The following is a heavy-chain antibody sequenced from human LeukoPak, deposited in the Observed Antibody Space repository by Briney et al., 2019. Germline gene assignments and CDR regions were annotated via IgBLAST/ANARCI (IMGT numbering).Heavy chain of an antibody. CDR2: IYRGGST. Sequence: PGGSLRLSCAASALTVSNNYMVWVRQAPGKGLEWVSVIYRGGSTYYADFLKGRFTISRDNSKNALYLQMNTLRTEDTALYYCASRPPGSDSGFLDYWGQGTLVTVSS. D-gene: IGHD3-10*01. J-gene: IGHJ4*02. CDR3: ASRPPGSDSGFLDY. CDR1: ALTVSNNY. V-gene: IGHV3-53*01.